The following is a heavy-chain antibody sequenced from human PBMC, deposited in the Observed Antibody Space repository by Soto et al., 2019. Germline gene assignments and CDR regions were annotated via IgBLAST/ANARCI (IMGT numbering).Heavy chain of an antibody. Sequence: EVQLVESGGGLVKPGGSLRLSCAASGFTFSSYSMNWVRQAPGKGLEWVSSISSSSSYIYYADSVKGRFTISRDNAKNSRYLQMNSMRAEDTAVYYCARDRDPLDSSGSYYYYGMDVWGQGTTVTVSS. J-gene: IGHJ6*02. CDR2: ISSSSSYI. V-gene: IGHV3-21*01. CDR3: ARDRDPLDSSGSYYYYGMDV. CDR1: GFTFSSYS. D-gene: IGHD3-22*01.